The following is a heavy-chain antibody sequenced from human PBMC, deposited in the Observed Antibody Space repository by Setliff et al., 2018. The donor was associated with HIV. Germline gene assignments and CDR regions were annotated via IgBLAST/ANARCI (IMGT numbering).Heavy chain of an antibody. CDR2: ISYDGSNK. V-gene: IGHV3-30*04. D-gene: IGHD3-10*01. Sequence: GGSLRLSCAASGFNFNNHAMHWVRQAPGKGPECVAVISYDGSNKYYADSVKGRFTISRDNSKNTLYLQMNSLRAEDTAVYYCARSVIGYYYYGMDVWGQGTLVTVSS. CDR3: ARSVIGYYYYGMDV. J-gene: IGHJ6*02. CDR1: GFNFNNHA.